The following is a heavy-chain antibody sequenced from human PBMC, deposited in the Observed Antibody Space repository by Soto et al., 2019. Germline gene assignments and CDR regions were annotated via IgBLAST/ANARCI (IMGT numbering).Heavy chain of an antibody. Sequence: PSETLSLTCTVSGGSISSSSYYWGWIRQPPGKGLEWIGSIYYSGSTYYNPSLKSRVTISVDTSKNQFSLKLSSVTAADTTVYYCARQFQRSKYQLPTVYYYGMDVWGQGTTVTVSS. D-gene: IGHD2-2*01. CDR1: GGSISSSSYY. CDR2: IYYSGST. CDR3: ARQFQRSKYQLPTVYYYGMDV. V-gene: IGHV4-39*01. J-gene: IGHJ6*02.